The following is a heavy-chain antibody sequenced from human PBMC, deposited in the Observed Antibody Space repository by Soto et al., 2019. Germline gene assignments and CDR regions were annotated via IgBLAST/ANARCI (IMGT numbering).Heavy chain of an antibody. V-gene: IGHV3-48*01. CDR2: ISSSSSTI. D-gene: IGHD6-6*01. Sequence: GGSLRLSCAASGFAFSSYSMSWVRQAPGKGLEWVSYISSSSSTIYYADSVKGRFTISRDNAKNSLYLQMNSLRAEDTAVYYCARDLAFSSSPILSSVGGQGTLVTVSS. CDR1: GFAFSSYS. J-gene: IGHJ4*02. CDR3: ARDLAFSSSPILSSV.